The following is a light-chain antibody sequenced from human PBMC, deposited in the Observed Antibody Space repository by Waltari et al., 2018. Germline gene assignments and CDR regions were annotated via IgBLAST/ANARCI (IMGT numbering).Light chain of an antibody. Sequence: SSELTQDPAVSVALGQTVRITCQGDSLRSYYASWYQQKQGQAPVIVIYGKHNRPSGIPDRFSGSSSGNTASLTITGAQAEDEADYYCNSRDSSGNHVVFGGGTKLTVL. CDR3: NSRDSSGNHVV. J-gene: IGLJ2*01. V-gene: IGLV3-19*01. CDR1: SLRSYY. CDR2: GKH.